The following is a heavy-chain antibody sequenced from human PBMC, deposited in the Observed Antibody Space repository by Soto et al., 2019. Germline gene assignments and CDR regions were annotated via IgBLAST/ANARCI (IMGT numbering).Heavy chain of an antibody. V-gene: IGHV1-69*06. CDR3: ARATSDCNSLRCAPPYFYYAMDV. D-gene: IGHD2-2*01. Sequence: QVQLVQSGAEVKKPGSSVNVSCKASGGTFSNYAISWVRQAPGQGLEWMGGIIAIFGTSKWAERFQGRVTFSADKSPATAYMNLSSVRFDDTAIYYYARATSDCNSLRCAPPYFYYAMDVWGQGTTVTVSS. CDR1: GGTFSNYA. J-gene: IGHJ6*02. CDR2: IIAIFGTS.